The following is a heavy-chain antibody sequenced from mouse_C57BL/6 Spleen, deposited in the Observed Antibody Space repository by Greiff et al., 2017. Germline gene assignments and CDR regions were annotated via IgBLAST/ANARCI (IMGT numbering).Heavy chain of an antibody. Sequence: VQLVESGAELARPGASVKMSCKASGYTFTSYTMHWVKQRPGQGLEWIGYINPSRGYTKYNHKFQEKATLTADKSSSKAYMQLSSLTSEDSAVYYCARDFHWYFDVWGTGTTVTVSS. V-gene: IGHV1-4*01. CDR3: ARDFHWYFDV. CDR2: INPSRGYT. J-gene: IGHJ1*03. CDR1: GYTFTSYT.